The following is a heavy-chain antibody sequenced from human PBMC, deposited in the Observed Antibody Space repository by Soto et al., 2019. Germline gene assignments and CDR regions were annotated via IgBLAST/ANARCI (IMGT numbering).Heavy chain of an antibody. J-gene: IGHJ4*02. CDR3: ARSASGWYSAGFDY. CDR1: GGSISSYY. CDR2: IYYSGST. Sequence: SETLSLTCTVSGGSISSYYWSWIRQPPGKGLEWIGYIYYSGSTNYNPSLKSRVTISVDTSKNQFSLKLSSVTAADTAVYYCARSASGWYSAGFDYWGQGTLVTVSS. D-gene: IGHD6-19*01. V-gene: IGHV4-59*01.